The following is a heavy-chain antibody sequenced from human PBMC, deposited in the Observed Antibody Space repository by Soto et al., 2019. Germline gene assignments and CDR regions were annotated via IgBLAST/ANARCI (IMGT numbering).Heavy chain of an antibody. CDR1: GYFISSTYY. CDR3: TRIVGAMNIDT. J-gene: IGHJ5*02. D-gene: IGHD1-26*01. Sequence: SETLSLTCAVSGYFISSTYYWGWIRQPPGEGLEWIGSIHHAGSTYYSPSLASRATMSVDTSNNQFSLRLSSMTAADTAMYYCTRIVGAMNIDTWGQGTLVTVSS. V-gene: IGHV4-38-2*01. CDR2: IHHAGST.